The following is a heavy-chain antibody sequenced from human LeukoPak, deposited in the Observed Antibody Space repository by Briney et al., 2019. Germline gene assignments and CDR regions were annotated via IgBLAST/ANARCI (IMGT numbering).Heavy chain of an antibody. CDR3: ASLYCSGGSCYSLDPTDY. V-gene: IGHV4-30-2*01. CDR1: GGSISSGGYS. CDR2: IYHSGST. J-gene: IGHJ4*02. D-gene: IGHD2-15*01. Sequence: SETLSLTCAVSGGSISSGGYSWSWIRQPPGKGLEWIGYIYHSGSTYYNPSLKSRVTISVDRSKNQFSLKLSSVTAADTAVYYCASLYCSGGSCYSLDPTDYWGQGTLVTVSS.